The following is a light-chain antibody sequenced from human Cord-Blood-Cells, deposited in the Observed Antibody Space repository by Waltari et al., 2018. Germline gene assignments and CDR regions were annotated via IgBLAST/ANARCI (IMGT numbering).Light chain of an antibody. V-gene: IGKV1-39*01. CDR1: QCISSY. CDR2: AAS. J-gene: IGKJ3*01. Sequence: DIQITHSPSSLSGSVGGRGTITCRASQCISSYLNWYQQKPGKAPKPLIYAASSLQSGVPSRFSGSGSGTDFTLTISSLQPEDFATYYCQQSYSTPFTFGPGTKVDIK. CDR3: QQSYSTPFT.